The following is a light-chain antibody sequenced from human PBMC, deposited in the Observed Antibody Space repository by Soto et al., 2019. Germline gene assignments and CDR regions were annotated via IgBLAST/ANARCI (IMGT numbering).Light chain of an antibody. V-gene: IGLV3-1*01. CDR3: QAWDSSTVV. CDR1: KLGDKY. J-gene: IGLJ2*01. Sequence: SSELTQPPSVSVSPGQTASITCSGDKLGDKYACWYQQKPGQSPVLVIYQDRKRPSGIPERFSGSKSGNTATLTISGTQAMDEADYYCQAWDSSTVVFGGGTKVTVL. CDR2: QDR.